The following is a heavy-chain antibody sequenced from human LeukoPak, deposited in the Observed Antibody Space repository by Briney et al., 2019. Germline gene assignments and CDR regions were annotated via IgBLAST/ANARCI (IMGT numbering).Heavy chain of an antibody. CDR2: ISSSGSTI. V-gene: IGHV3-48*03. CDR3: ARLYCSSTRCPFDP. J-gene: IGHJ5*02. D-gene: IGHD2-2*01. CDR1: GFTFSSYE. Sequence: GTSLRLSCAASGFTFSSYEMNWVRQAPGKGLEWVSYISSSGSTIYYADSVKGRFTISRDNAKNSLYLQMNSMRAEDTAVYYCARLYCSSTRCPFDPWGQGTLVTVSS.